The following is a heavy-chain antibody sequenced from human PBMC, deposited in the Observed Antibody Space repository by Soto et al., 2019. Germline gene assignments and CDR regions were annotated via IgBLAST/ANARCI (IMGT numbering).Heavy chain of an antibody. CDR1: GGTFSSYT. J-gene: IGHJ2*01. CDR3: XRGNXXXLQLWYFDL. CDR2: IIPIFGTA. V-gene: IGHV1-69*12. Sequence: QVQLVQSGAEVKKPGSSVTVSCKASGGTFSSYTISWVRQAPGQGLEWMGGIIPIFGTANYAQKFQGRVTITADESTSTAYMELSSLRSEDTAVYYXXRGNXXXLQLWYFDLWGRGTLVTVSS.